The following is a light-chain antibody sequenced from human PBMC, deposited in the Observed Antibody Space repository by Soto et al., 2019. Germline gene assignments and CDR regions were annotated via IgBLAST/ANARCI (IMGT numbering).Light chain of an antibody. CDR1: QSVSSSY. J-gene: IGKJ5*01. V-gene: IGKV3-20*01. CDR2: GAS. CDR3: QQYHNWPPIT. Sequence: ALTQFPGTLSSSPGERATLSCRASQSVSSSYLAWYQQKPGQAPRLLIYGASSRATGIPDRFSGSGSGTDFTLTISSLQSEDSAVYYCQQYHNWPPITFGQGTRLEIK.